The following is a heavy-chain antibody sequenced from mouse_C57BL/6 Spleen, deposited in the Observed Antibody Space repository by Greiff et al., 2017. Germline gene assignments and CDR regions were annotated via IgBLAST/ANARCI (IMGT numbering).Heavy chain of an antibody. V-gene: IGHV5-12*01. J-gene: IGHJ1*03. CDR3: ARHNYSNYHWYFDV. D-gene: IGHD2-5*01. Sequence: EVQVVESGGGLVQPGGSLKLSCAASGFTFSDYYMYWVRQTPGKRLEWVAYISNGGGSTYYPDTVKGRFTISRDNAKNTLYLQMSRLKSEDTAMYYCARHNYSNYHWYFDVWGTGTTVTVSS. CDR1: GFTFSDYY. CDR2: ISNGGGST.